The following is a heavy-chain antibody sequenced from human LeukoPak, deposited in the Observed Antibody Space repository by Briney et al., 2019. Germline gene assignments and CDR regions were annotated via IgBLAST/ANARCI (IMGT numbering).Heavy chain of an antibody. CDR3: ARGYDSSGNDAFDI. Sequence: GESLKISCKGSGYSFTTCWIGWVRQMSGKGLEWMGIIYPGDSDTRYSPSFQGQVTISADKSISTAYLQWSSLKASDTAIYYCARGYDSSGNDAFDIWGQGTMVTVSS. CDR1: GYSFTTCW. V-gene: IGHV5-51*01. J-gene: IGHJ3*02. D-gene: IGHD3-22*01. CDR2: IYPGDSDT.